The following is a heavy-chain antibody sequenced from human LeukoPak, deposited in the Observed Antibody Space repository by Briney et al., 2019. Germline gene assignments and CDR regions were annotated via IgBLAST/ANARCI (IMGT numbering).Heavy chain of an antibody. J-gene: IGHJ5*02. D-gene: IGHD3-16*01. CDR2: ISGSGGST. CDR1: GFTFSSYA. V-gene: IGHV3-23*01. CDR3: AKRGVVIRVFLVGFHKEAYYES. Sequence: GGSLRLSCAASGFTFSSYAMSWVRKAPGKGLEWAPAISGSGGSTYYADSVKGRFTISRDNPKNTLFLQMNSLRADDTAVYFCAKRGVVIRVFLVGFHKEAYYESWGQGALVTVPS.